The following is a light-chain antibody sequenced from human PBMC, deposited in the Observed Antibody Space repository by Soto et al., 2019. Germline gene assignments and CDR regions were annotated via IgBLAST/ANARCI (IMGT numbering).Light chain of an antibody. CDR1: QGISSY. CDR3: QQHNSYPLT. J-gene: IGKJ4*01. CDR2: AAS. Sequence: DLQLTQSPSFLSASVGERVTITCRASQGISSYLAWYQQKPGKAPKLLIYAASTLQSGVPSRFSGSRSGTEFTLTISSLQPEDFATYYCQQHNSYPLTFGGGTKVEIK. V-gene: IGKV1-9*01.